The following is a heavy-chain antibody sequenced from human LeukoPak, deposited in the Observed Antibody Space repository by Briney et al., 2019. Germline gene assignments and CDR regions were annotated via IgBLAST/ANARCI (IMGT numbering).Heavy chain of an antibody. D-gene: IGHD1-26*01. J-gene: IGHJ3*02. CDR1: GGTFSSYA. CDR3: ARGGAGYSGSYYDAFDI. V-gene: IGHV1-69*04. Sequence: PGKLCCKASGGTFSSYAVSGVREAPGQGLEWRGRSSPILGIANSAQKFPGRLTITADKSTSTAYMELSSLRSEDPAVYYCARGGAGYSGSYYDAFDIWGQGTMVTVSS. CDR2: SSPILGIA.